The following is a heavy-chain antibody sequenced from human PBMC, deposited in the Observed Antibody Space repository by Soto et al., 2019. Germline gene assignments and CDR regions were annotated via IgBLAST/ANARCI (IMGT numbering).Heavy chain of an antibody. V-gene: IGHV4-31*03. CDR2: IYYGGST. Sequence: SETLSLTCTVSGGSISSGGYYWSWIRQHPGKGLEWIGYIYYGGSTYYNPSLKSRVTISVDTSKNQFSLKLSSVTAADTAVYYCAREEGGGYDHRWFDPWGQGTLVTVSS. J-gene: IGHJ5*02. CDR1: GGSISSGGYY. CDR3: AREEGGGYDHRWFDP. D-gene: IGHD5-12*01.